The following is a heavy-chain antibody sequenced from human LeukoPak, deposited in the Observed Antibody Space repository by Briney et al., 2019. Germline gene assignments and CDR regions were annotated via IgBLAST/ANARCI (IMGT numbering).Heavy chain of an antibody. V-gene: IGHV4-38-2*01. J-gene: IGHJ1*01. CDR1: GYSISSGYY. D-gene: IGHD2-2*01. CDR3: ARYCSSTSCYQYFQH. CDR2: IYHSGST. Sequence: SETLSLTCAVSGYSISSGYYWGWIRQPPGKGLEWIGSIYHSGSTYYNPSLKSRVTISVDTSKKQFSLKLSSVTAADTAVYYCARYCSSTSCYQYFQHWGQGTLVTVSS.